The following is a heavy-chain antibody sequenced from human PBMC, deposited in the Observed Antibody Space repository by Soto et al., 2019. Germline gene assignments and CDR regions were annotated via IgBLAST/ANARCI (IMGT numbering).Heavy chain of an antibody. V-gene: IGHV3-30*15. CDR1: VFTFTSYA. Sequence: QVQLVESGGSVVQPGRSLRLSCEASVFTFTSYARHWVRQAPGKGLEWVAVISYDGINEYYADSVKGRFTISRDNSKNTLFLQMSSLRVEDTAVYYCARDRLRLGELSLIGYFDYWGQGTLVTVSS. D-gene: IGHD3-16*02. CDR3: ARDRLRLGELSLIGYFDY. J-gene: IGHJ4*02. CDR2: ISYDGINE.